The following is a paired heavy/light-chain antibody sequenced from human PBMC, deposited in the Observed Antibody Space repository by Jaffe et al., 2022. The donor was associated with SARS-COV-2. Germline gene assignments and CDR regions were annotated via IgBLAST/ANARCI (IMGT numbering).Heavy chain of an antibody. J-gene: IGHJ4*02. D-gene: IGHD1-26*01. Sequence: EVQLVQSGAEVKKPGESLTISCKGSGYSFTAYWINWVRQMPGKGLEWMGRIDPSDSYTNYSPSFQGHVTISADKSTSTAYLQWSRLGASDTAMYYCARRPMGARTGETDYWGQGTLVTVSS. CDR1: GYSFTAYW. CDR3: ARRPMGARTGETDY. V-gene: IGHV5-10-1*03. CDR2: IDPSDSYT.
Light chain of an antibody. J-gene: IGKJ3*01. CDR1: QSVSSD. CDR2: GAS. V-gene: IGKV3-15*01. Sequence: EIVMTQSPATLSVSPGERATLSCRAGQSVSSDLAWYQQKPGQAPRLLIYGASTRATGFPARFSGSGSGTEFTLTISSLQSEDFAVYYCQQYNNWPFTFGPGTKVDIK. CDR3: QQYNNWPFT.